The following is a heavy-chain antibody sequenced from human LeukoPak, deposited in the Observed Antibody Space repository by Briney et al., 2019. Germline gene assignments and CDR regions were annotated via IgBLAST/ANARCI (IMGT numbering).Heavy chain of an antibody. CDR1: GFTFSRYW. CDR2: INEDGSEK. CDR3: ARVPSTVKADY. V-gene: IGHV3-7*04. D-gene: IGHD4-17*01. J-gene: IGHJ4*02. Sequence: GGSLRLSCAVSGFTFSRYWMTWVRQAPGEGLEWVANINEDGSEKYYVESVKGRFTVSRDNAKSSLFLQMNSLRDEDTAVYYCARVPSTVKADYWGQGTLVTVS.